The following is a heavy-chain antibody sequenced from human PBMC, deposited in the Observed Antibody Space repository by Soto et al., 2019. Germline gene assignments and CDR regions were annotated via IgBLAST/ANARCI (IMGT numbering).Heavy chain of an antibody. J-gene: IGHJ4*02. CDR3: AREMNVAIAAFDY. CDR1: GFTFSSYW. Sequence: PGGSLRLSCAASGFTFSSYWMSWVRQAPGKGLEWVANIKQDGSEKYYVDSVKGRFTISRDNAKNSLYLQMNSLRAEDTAVYYCAREMNVAIAAFDYWGQGTLVTF. D-gene: IGHD6-6*01. CDR2: IKQDGSEK. V-gene: IGHV3-7*01.